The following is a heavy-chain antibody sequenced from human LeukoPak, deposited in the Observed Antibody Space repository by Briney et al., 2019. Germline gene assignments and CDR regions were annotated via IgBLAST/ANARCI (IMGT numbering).Heavy chain of an antibody. CDR2: INHSGST. V-gene: IGHV4-34*01. D-gene: IGHD2-2*01. Sequence: SETLSLTCAVYGGSYSGYYWSRIRQPPGKGLEWIGEINHSGSTNYNPSLKSRVTISVDTSKNQFSLKLSSVTAADTAVYYCARGRCSSTSCRSNYYYYYGMDVWGQGTTVTVSS. CDR3: ARGRCSSTSCRSNYYYYYGMDV. CDR1: GGSYSGYY. J-gene: IGHJ6*02.